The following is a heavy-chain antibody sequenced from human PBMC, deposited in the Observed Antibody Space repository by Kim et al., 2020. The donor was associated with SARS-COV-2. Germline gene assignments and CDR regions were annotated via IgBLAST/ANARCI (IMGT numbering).Heavy chain of an antibody. Sequence: SETLSLTCTVSGASISSHYWNWIRQSPGKGLEWIGYIYYSGTTDYNPSFKSRVTISVDTSKNQFSLSLSSVTAADTAVYYCAGHSSHYGRSLNWGLGTLVTVSS. V-gene: IGHV4-59*08. CDR2: IYYSGTT. D-gene: IGHD4-17*01. CDR1: GASISSHY. J-gene: IGHJ4*02. CDR3: AGHSSHYGRSLN.